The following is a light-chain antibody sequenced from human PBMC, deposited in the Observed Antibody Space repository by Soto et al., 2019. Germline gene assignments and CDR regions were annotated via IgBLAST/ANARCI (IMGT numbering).Light chain of an antibody. Sequence: QSALAQPASVSGSPGQSITISCTGTSSDVGAYDAVSWYQQHPGKAPQVIIYRGTKRPSGVSTRFSGSVSGNTASLTVSGLQAEDEAEYYCSSYAGSSNVFGTGTKVTVL. CDR2: RGT. V-gene: IGLV2-14*02. CDR1: SSDVGAYDA. J-gene: IGLJ1*01. CDR3: SSYAGSSNV.